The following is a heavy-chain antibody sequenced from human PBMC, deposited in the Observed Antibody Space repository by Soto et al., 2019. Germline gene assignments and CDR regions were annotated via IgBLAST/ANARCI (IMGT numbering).Heavy chain of an antibody. CDR2: TYFSAKWYN. V-gene: IGHV6-1*01. J-gene: IGHJ5*02. Sequence: PSQTLSLTCAISGDSVSSNTASWDWIRQSRSRGLEWLRRTYFSAKWYNDYAVAVKSRRITNPGTTNNQFSQQLKSGTPEETAVYFCSKGDNLGPKTGYAFDPWGQGIMVTVSS. CDR3: SKGDNLGPKTGYAFDP. D-gene: IGHD5-12*01. CDR1: GDSVSSNTAS.